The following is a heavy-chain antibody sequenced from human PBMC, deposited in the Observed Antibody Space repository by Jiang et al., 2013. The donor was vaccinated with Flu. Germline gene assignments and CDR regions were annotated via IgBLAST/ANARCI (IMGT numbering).Heavy chain of an antibody. V-gene: IGHV4-59*13. J-gene: IGHJ6*02. CDR1: GGSISSYY. CDR3: AREPRGYYYGMDV. D-gene: IGHD3-10*01. CDR2: IYYSGST. Sequence: GPGLVKPSETLSLTCTVSGGSISSYYWSWIRQPPGKGLEWIGYIYYSGSTNYNPSLKSRVTVSVDTSKNQFSLKLSSVTAADTAVYYCAREPRGYYYGMDVWGQGTTVTVSS.